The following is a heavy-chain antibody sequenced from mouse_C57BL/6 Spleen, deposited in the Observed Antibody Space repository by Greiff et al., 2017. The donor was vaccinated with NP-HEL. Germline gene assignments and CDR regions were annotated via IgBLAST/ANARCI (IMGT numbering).Heavy chain of an antibody. CDR1: GYTFTDYE. CDR3: TRREDY. J-gene: IGHJ2*01. V-gene: IGHV1-15*01. CDR2: IDPETGGT. Sequence: QVQLQQSGAELVRPGASVTLSCKASGYTFTDYEMHWVKQTPVPGLEWIGAIDPETGGTAYTQKFKGKAILTADKSSSTAYMELRSLTSEDSAVYYCTRREDYWGQGTTLTVSS.